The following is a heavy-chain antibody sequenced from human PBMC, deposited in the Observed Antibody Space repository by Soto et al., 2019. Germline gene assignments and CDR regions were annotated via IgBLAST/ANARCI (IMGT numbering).Heavy chain of an antibody. CDR2: IYYSGSP. CDR3: ARGEGGNYSYYYYMDV. Sequence: QVQLQESGPGLVKPSETLSLTCTCSGGSISSYYWSWIRQPPGKGLEWIGYIYYSGSPHYTPSLRNRVIISVDTFKDQSALKLSSVTAADTAVYYCARGEGGNYSYYYYMDVWGKGHTVTVSS. J-gene: IGHJ6*03. CDR1: GGSISSYY. V-gene: IGHV4-59*01. D-gene: IGHD1-26*01.